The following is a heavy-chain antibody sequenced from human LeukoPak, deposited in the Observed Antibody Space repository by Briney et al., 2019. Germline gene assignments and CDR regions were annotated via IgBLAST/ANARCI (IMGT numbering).Heavy chain of an antibody. J-gene: IGHJ4*02. CDR3: AKKGSSGWYYFDY. Sequence: GGSLRLSCAASEFTFNSYNMNWVRQAPGKGLEWVSSISSSSNYIYYADSVKGRFTISRDNSKNTLYLQMNSLRAEDTAVYYCAKKGSSGWYYFDYWGQGTLVTVSS. D-gene: IGHD6-19*01. CDR1: EFTFNSYN. V-gene: IGHV3-21*04. CDR2: ISSSSNYI.